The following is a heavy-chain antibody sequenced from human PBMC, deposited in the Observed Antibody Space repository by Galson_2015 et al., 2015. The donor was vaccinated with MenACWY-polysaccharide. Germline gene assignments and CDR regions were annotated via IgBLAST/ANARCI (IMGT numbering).Heavy chain of an antibody. J-gene: IGHJ4*02. V-gene: IGHV3-30*18. CDR3: AKDLLGATRGPFDY. CDR1: GFDFSSYA. CDR2: ISYDGTNK. Sequence: SLRLSCAASGFDFSSYAMSWVRQAPGKGLEWVALISYDGTNKYYADSVKGRFTISRDNSKNTLYLQMNSLRAEDTAVYYYAKDLLGATRGPFDYWGQGTLVTVSS. D-gene: IGHD1-26*01.